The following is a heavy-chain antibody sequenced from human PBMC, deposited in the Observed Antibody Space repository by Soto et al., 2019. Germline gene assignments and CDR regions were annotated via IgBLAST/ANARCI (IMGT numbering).Heavy chain of an antibody. CDR2: ISSSSSYI. Sequence: GGSLRLSCAASGFTFSSYSMNWVRQAPGKGLEWVSSISSSSSYIYYADSVKGRFTISRDNAKNSLYLQMNSLRAEDTAVYYCARGRYCSSTSCYSFFTYGYWGQGXLLTVYS. CDR3: ARGRYCSSTSCYSFFTYGY. V-gene: IGHV3-21*01. D-gene: IGHD2-2*01. CDR1: GFTFSSYS. J-gene: IGHJ4*01.